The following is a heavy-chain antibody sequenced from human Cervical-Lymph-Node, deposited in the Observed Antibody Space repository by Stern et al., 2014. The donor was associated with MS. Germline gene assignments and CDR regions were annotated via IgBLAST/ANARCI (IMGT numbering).Heavy chain of an antibody. CDR1: GFTFSNYW. J-gene: IGHJ4*02. D-gene: IGHD4-17*01. CDR2: ISSAGSST. CDR3: ARDQNGDYDY. V-gene: IGHV3-74*01. Sequence: EVHLVESGGGLVQPGGSLRLSCAASGFTFSNYWMHWVRQAPGKGLVWVSRISSAGSSTSYADSVKGRFTISRDNAKNTLYLQMNSLRAEDTAVYYCARDQNGDYDYWGQGTLVTVSS.